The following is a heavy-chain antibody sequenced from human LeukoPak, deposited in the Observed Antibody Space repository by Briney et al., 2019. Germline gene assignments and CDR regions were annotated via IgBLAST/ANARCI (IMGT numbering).Heavy chain of an antibody. Sequence: GTSLRLSCAASGFNFGDYGMHWVRQVPGKGLEWVSGLGWNSRPEDYADSVKGRFTISRDNAKSSLYLQMNSLRADDTALYYCVKRGGSDWYFDIWGRGTLVTVSS. CDR3: VKRGGSDWYFDI. CDR1: GFNFGDYG. CDR2: LGWNSRPE. J-gene: IGHJ2*01. V-gene: IGHV3-9*01.